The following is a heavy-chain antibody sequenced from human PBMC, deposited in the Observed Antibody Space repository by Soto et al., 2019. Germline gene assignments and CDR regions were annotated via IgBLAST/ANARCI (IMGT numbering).Heavy chain of an antibody. J-gene: IGHJ5*02. V-gene: IGHV5-51*01. CDR3: ARGPSCISTSCYANWFDP. D-gene: IGHD2-2*01. Sequence: VSLKISCKGSGYSFTSYWIGWVRQMPGKCLEWMGIIYPGDSDTRYSPSFQGQVTISADKSISTANLQWSSLKASDTAMYYCARGPSCISTSCYANWFDPWGQGTLVTVSS. CDR2: IYPGDSDT. CDR1: GYSFTSYW.